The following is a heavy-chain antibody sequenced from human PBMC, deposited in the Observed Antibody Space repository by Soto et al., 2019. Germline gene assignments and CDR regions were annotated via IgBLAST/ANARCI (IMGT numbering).Heavy chain of an antibody. Sequence: GESLKISCKGSGSSFTSYWIGWVRQMTGQRLEWMWIIYPGDSDARYTPSFQGKVTISADKSISTAYLQWSRLKASDTAMYYCASHGIVVVPAATYPRLGYAAGMDVWGQGTTVTVSS. CDR2: IYPGDSDA. CDR3: ASHGIVVVPAATYPRLGYAAGMDV. CDR1: GSSFTSYW. D-gene: IGHD2-2*01. J-gene: IGHJ6*02. V-gene: IGHV5-51*01.